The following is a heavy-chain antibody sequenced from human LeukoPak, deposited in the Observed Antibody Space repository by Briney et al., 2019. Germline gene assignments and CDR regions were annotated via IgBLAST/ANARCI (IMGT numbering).Heavy chain of an antibody. CDR3: ASLVDSSSWYDYFDY. V-gene: IGHV3-21*01. CDR2: ISSSSSYI. J-gene: IGHJ4*02. D-gene: IGHD6-13*01. CDR1: GFTFSSYS. Sequence: GGSLRLSCAASGFTFSSYSMNWVRQAPGKGLEWVSSISSSSSYIYYADSVRGRFTISRDNAKNSLYLQMNSLRAEDTAVYYCASLVDSSSWYDYFDYWGQGTLVTVSS.